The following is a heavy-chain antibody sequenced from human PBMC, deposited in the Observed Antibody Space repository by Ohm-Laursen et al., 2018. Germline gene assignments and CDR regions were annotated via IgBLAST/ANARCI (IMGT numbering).Heavy chain of an antibody. Sequence: GSLRLSCSASGFTFSSYEMNWVRQAPGKGLEWISYISSSGSTIYYADSVKGRFTISRDNSKNTLYLQMNSLRAEDTGVYYCAKSTSGSGWPFDYWGQGTLVTVSS. CDR3: AKSTSGSGWPFDY. CDR1: GFTFSSYE. D-gene: IGHD6-19*01. J-gene: IGHJ4*02. V-gene: IGHV3-48*03. CDR2: ISSSGSTI.